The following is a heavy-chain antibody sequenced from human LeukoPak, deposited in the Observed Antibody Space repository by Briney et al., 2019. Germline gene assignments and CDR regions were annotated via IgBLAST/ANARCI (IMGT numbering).Heavy chain of an antibody. D-gene: IGHD3-10*01. CDR2: IDWDDDK. CDR1: GFSLGTSGMC. V-gene: IGHV2-70*16. CDR3: ARTPMVRGVEAGLLDY. Sequence: ESGPVLVKPTQTLTLTCTFSGFSLGTSGMCVSWIRQPPGKALEWLARIDWDDDKFYSTSLKTRLTISKDTSKNQVVLTMTNMDPVDTATYYCARTPMVRGVEAGLLDYWGQGTLVTVSS. J-gene: IGHJ4*02.